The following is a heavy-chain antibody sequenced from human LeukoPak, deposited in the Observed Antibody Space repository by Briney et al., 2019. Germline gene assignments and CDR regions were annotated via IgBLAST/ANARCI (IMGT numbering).Heavy chain of an antibody. CDR3: ARGTIMITFGDY. CDR2: ISSSGSTI. V-gene: IGHV3-48*03. CDR1: GFTFSSYE. D-gene: IGHD3-16*01. Sequence: PGGSLRLSCAASGFTFSSYEMNWARQAPGKGLEWVSYISSSGSTIYYADSVKGRFTISRDNAKNSLYLQMNSLRAEDTAVYYCARGTIMITFGDYWGQGTLVTVSS. J-gene: IGHJ4*02.